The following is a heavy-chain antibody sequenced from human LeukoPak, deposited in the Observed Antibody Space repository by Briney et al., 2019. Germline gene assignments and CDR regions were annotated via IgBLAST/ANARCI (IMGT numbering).Heavy chain of an antibody. Sequence: ASLKVSCKTSGYTFTDSYMHWVRQAPGQGLKWIGWINPNAGDTTYAQGFHGRVTMTRDTSISTVYMELNSLKLDDTAVYYCTREGRVGVPFVYWGQGTLVTVSS. J-gene: IGHJ4*02. D-gene: IGHD2-15*01. CDR1: GYTFTDSY. CDR3: TREGRVGVPFVY. CDR2: INPNAGDT. V-gene: IGHV1-2*02.